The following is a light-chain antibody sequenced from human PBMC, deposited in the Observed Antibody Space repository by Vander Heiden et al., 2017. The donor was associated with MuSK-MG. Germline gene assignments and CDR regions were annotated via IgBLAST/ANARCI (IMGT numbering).Light chain of an antibody. J-gene: IGLJ3*02. CDR2: YVS. CDR3: SSYTSSSTVV. V-gene: IGLV2-14*01. Sequence: QLPRTERPPVSGSRGQSRSMSGPRTRSDVGGYNYVSWYQQHPGKAPKLLIYYVSNGTSEVANRFFGSKYGSTAALTSCALRAEAGADYYGSSYTSSSTVVFGGGTKRTVL. CDR1: RSDVGGYNY.